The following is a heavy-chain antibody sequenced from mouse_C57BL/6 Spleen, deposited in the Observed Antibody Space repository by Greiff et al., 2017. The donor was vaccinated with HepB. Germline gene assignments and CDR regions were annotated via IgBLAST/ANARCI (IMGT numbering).Heavy chain of an antibody. D-gene: IGHD2-5*01. CDR3: ARKTYYSNSWFAY. CDR2: ISGGGGNT. J-gene: IGHJ3*01. Sequence: EVQRVESGGGLVKPGGSLKLSCAASGFTFSSYTMSWVRQTPEKRLEWVATISGGGGNTYYPDSVKGRFTISRDNAKNTLYLQMSSLRSEDTALYYCARKTYYSNSWFAYWGQGTLVTVSA. V-gene: IGHV5-9*01. CDR1: GFTFSSYT.